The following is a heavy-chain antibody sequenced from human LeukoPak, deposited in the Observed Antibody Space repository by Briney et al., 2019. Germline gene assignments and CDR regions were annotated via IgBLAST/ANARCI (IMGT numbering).Heavy chain of an antibody. CDR1: GFRFSSYA. D-gene: IGHD3-10*01. J-gene: IGHJ4*02. CDR2: ISSSSSYI. V-gene: IGHV3-21*04. Sequence: GGSLRLSCAASGFRFSSYAMSWVRQAPGKGLEWVSSISSSSSYIYYADSVKGRFTISRDNAKNSLYLQMNSLRAEDTAVYYCARDRGFGDWGQGTLVTVSS. CDR3: ARDRGFGD.